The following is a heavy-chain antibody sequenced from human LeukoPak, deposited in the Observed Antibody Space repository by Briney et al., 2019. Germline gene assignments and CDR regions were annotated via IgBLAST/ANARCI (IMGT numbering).Heavy chain of an antibody. CDR1: GFNFSTYA. D-gene: IGHD1-1*01. V-gene: IGHV3-23*01. CDR2: ILGSGAGT. CDR3: AKSVAGTSGWFDP. J-gene: IGHJ5*02. Sequence: GGSLRLSCAASGFNFSTYAMSWFRQAPGKGLEWVSGILGSGAGTFYADSVKGRFTISRDNSKNTLYLQMTSLGAEDAAVYYCAKSVAGTSGWFDPWGQGALVTVSS.